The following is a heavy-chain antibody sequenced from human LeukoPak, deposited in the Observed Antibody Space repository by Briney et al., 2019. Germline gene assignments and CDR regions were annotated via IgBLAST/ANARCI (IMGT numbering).Heavy chain of an antibody. CDR2: ISYDGSNK. V-gene: IGHV3-30*18. D-gene: IGHD5-12*01. CDR3: AKAGVATIGGYYYYYYMDV. J-gene: IGHJ6*03. CDR1: GFTFSSYG. Sequence: GGSLRLSCAASGFTFSSYGMHWVRQAPGKGLEWVAVISYDGSNKYYADSVKGRSTISRDNSKNTLYLQMNSLRAEDTAVYYRAKAGVATIGGYYYYYYMDVWGKGTTVTISS.